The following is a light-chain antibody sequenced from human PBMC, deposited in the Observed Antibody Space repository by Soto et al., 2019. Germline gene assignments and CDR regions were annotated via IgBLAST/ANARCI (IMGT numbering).Light chain of an antibody. Sequence: QSALTQPASVSGSPGQSITISCTGISSDVRSYNYVSWYQHHPGQAPKLLFYGVSNRPSGVSNRFSGSKSAKTASLNISGLQAEDEADYYFSTYTSTTPLGVFGGGTKLTVL. CDR3: STYTSTTPLGV. J-gene: IGLJ2*01. V-gene: IGLV2-14*01. CDR2: GVS. CDR1: SSDVRSYNY.